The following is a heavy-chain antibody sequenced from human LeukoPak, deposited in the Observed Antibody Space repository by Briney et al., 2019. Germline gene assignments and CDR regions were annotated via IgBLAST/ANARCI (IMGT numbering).Heavy chain of an antibody. D-gene: IGHD5-12*01. CDR2: IIPIFGTA. J-gene: IGHJ6*03. V-gene: IGHV1-69*05. CDR1: GGTFSSYA. CDR3: ARTRLHYYYMDV. Sequence: GASVKVSCKASGGTFSSYAISWVRQAPGQGLEWMGGIIPIFGTANYAQKFQGRVTITTDESTSTAYMELSSLRSEDTAVYYCARTRLHYYYMDVWGKGTTVTVSS.